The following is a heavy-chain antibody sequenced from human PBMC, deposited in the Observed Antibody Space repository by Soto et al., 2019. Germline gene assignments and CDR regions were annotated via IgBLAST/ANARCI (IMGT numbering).Heavy chain of an antibody. CDR3: ARTYCSSARCYSDC. V-gene: IGHV1-18*04. J-gene: IGHJ4*02. CDR2: ISGYNGNT. CDR1: GYTFTSHG. D-gene: IGHD2-2*01. Sequence: QVQLVQSGAEVKKPGASVKVSCKTSGYTFTSHGISWVRQAPGQGLEWMGWISGYNGNTNYAQKLQGRVTMTTDTPTSTAYMELRSLRSDDTAVYYCARTYCSSARCYSDCWGQGTLVTVSS.